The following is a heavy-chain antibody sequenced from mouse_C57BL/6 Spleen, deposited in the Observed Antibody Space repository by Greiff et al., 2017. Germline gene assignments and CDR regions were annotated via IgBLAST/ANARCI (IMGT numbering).Heavy chain of an antibody. Sequence: VQLQQSGAELVRPGASVTLSCKASGYTFTDYEMHWVKQTPVHGLEWIGAIDPETGGTAYNQKFKGKAILTADKSSSTAYMELRSLTSEDSAVYYCTRSRPGGFAYWGQGTLVTVSA. J-gene: IGHJ3*01. V-gene: IGHV1-15*01. CDR2: IDPETGGT. CDR1: GYTFTDYE. CDR3: TRSRPGGFAY.